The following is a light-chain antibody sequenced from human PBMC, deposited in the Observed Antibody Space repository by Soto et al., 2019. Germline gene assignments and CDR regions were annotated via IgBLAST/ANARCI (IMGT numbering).Light chain of an antibody. CDR2: EVS. CDR1: SSDVGGYKF. CDR3: SSYRSNSTLV. J-gene: IGLJ1*01. V-gene: IGLV2-14*01. Sequence: QSALTQPASVSGSPGQSITISCTGTSSDVGGYKFVSWYQHHPGKAPKLIICEVSTRPSGVSNRFSGSKSGNTASLTISGLQADDEADYYCSSYRSNSTLVFGTGTKLTVL.